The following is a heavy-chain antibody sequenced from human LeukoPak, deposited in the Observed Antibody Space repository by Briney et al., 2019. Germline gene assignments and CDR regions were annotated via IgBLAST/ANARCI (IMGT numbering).Heavy chain of an antibody. J-gene: IGHJ4*02. CDR2: ISYDGSNK. CDR1: GFTFSSYS. Sequence: GGSLRLSCAASGFTFSSYSMNWVRQGPGKGLEWVAVISYDGSNKYYADSVKGRFTISRDNSKNTLYLQMNSLRAEDTAVYYCAKEEAVAGTGHYWGQGILVTVSS. D-gene: IGHD6-19*01. V-gene: IGHV3-30*18. CDR3: AKEEAVAGTGHY.